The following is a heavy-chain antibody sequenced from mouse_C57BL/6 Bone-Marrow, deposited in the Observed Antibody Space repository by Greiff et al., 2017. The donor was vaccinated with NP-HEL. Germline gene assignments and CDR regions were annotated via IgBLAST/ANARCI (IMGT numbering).Heavy chain of an antibody. CDR3: ARQGGSSYDY. CDR2: ISSGGSYT. J-gene: IGHJ2*01. Sequence: VQLVESGGDLVKPGGSLKLSCAASGFTFSSYGMSWVRQTPDKRLEWVATISSGGSYTYYPDSVKGRFTISRDNAKNTLYLQMSSLKSEDTAMYYCARQGGSSYDYWGQGTTLTVSS. CDR1: GFTFSSYG. V-gene: IGHV5-6*01. D-gene: IGHD1-1*01.